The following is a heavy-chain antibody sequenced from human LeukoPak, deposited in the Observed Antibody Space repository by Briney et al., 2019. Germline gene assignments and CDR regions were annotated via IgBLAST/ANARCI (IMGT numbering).Heavy chain of an antibody. J-gene: IGHJ4*02. CDR3: ARETQYSSGWSDFDY. Sequence: GGSLRLSCAASGFTFSSYAMHWVRQAPGKGLDWVAVISYDGSNEYHADSVKGRFTISRDNSKNTLYLRMNSLRSEDTAVYYRARETQYSSGWSDFDYWGQGTLVTVSS. V-gene: IGHV3-30*04. CDR1: GFTFSSYA. D-gene: IGHD6-19*01. CDR2: ISYDGSNE.